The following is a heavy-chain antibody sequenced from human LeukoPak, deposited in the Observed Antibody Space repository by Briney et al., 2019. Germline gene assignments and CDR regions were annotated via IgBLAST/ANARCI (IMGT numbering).Heavy chain of an antibody. CDR2: IYSGGST. Sequence: GGSLRLSCAASGFTVSSNYMSWVRQAPGKGLEWVSVIYSGGSTYYADSVKGRFTISRDNSKNTLYLQMNSLRAEDTAVYYCAREETGLLCLDVWGQGTTVTASS. CDR1: GFTVSSNY. V-gene: IGHV3-53*01. J-gene: IGHJ6*02. CDR3: AREETGLLCLDV. D-gene: IGHD3-10*02.